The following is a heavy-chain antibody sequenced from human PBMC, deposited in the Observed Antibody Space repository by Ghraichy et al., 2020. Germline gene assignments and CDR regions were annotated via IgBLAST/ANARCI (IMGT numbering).Heavy chain of an antibody. J-gene: IGHJ4*02. D-gene: IGHD6-13*01. V-gene: IGHV3-30-3*01. Sequence: GGSLRLSCAASGFTFSSYAMHWVRQAPGKGLEWVAVISYDGSNKYYADSVKGRFTISRDNSKNTLYLQMNSLRAEDTAVYYCAREAPEYSSSWYSSVGGVLDYWGQGTLVTVSS. CDR2: ISYDGSNK. CDR3: AREAPEYSSSWYSSVGGVLDY. CDR1: GFTFSSYA.